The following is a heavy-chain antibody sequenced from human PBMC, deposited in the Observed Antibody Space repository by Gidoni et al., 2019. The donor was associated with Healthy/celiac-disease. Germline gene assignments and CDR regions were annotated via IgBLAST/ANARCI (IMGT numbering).Heavy chain of an antibody. Sequence: QVQLVESGGGVVQPGRSLRLSCAASGFPFSSYGMHWVRQAPGKGLEWVAVIWYDGSNKYYADSVKGRFTISRDNSKNTLYLQMNSLRAEDTAVYYCARDRIAGNYYYYGMDVWGQGTTVTVSS. CDR3: ARDRIAGNYYYYGMDV. CDR1: GFPFSSYG. V-gene: IGHV3-33*01. J-gene: IGHJ6*02. D-gene: IGHD6-13*01. CDR2: IWYDGSNK.